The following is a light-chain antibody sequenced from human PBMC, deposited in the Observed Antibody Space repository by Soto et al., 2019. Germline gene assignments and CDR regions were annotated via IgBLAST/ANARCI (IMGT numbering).Light chain of an antibody. CDR3: GTWDSSPWV. Sequence: QSVLTQPPSVSAAPGQKVTISCSGSSSNIGNNYVSWYQQLPGTAPKLLIYENNKRPSGIPDRFSCSKSGTSATLGITGLQTGDEAYYYCGTWDSSPWVFGGGTKLTVL. CDR1: SSNIGNNY. CDR2: ENN. V-gene: IGLV1-51*02. J-gene: IGLJ3*02.